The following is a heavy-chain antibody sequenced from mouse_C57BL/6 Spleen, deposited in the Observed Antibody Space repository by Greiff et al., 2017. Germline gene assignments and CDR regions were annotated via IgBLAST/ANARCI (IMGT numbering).Heavy chain of an antibody. CDR3: AGQGQLGLGNDYDD. V-gene: IGHV5-9*01. D-gene: IGHD3-1*01. J-gene: IGHJ2*01. CDR1: GFTFSSYT. CDR2: ISGGGGNT. Sequence: DVHLVESGGGLVKPGGSLKLSCAASGFTFSSYTMSWVRQTPEKRLEWVATISGGGGNTYYPDSVKGRFTISRDNAKNTLYLQMSSLRSEDTALYYCAGQGQLGLGNDYDDWGKGTTLTVSS.